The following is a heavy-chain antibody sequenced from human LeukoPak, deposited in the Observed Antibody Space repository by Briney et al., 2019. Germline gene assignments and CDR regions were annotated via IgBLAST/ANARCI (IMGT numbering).Heavy chain of an antibody. V-gene: IGHV4-61*01. D-gene: IGHD3-22*01. CDR3: ACLTTADAFDI. Sequence: SETLSLTCTVSGYSISSGYYWSWIRQPPGKGLEWIGYIYDSGSTNYNPSLKSRVTISVDTSKNQFSLKLSSVTAADTAVYYCACLTTADAFDIWGQGTMVTVSS. CDR1: GYSISSGYY. J-gene: IGHJ3*02. CDR2: IYDSGST.